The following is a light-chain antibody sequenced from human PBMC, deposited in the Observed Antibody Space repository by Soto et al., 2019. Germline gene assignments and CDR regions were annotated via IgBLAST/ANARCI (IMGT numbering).Light chain of an antibody. Sequence: QPVLTQPASVSGSPGQSITISCTGTSSDVGGYNYVSWYQQHPGKAPKFMIYDVSNRPSGVSNRFSGSKSGNTASLTISGLQAEDEADYYCSSYTSSSTLVFGGGTKVTVL. CDR2: DVS. J-gene: IGLJ2*01. V-gene: IGLV2-14*01. CDR3: SSYTSSSTLV. CDR1: SSDVGGYNY.